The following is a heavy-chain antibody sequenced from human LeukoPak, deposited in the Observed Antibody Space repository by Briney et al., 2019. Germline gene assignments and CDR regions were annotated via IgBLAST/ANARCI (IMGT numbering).Heavy chain of an antibody. V-gene: IGHV3-48*03. CDR2: ISSSGSTI. J-gene: IGHJ3*02. CDR3: ARGHYYDSSGYYWSDAFDI. D-gene: IGHD3-22*01. Sequence: PGGSLRLSCAASGFTFSSYEMNWVRQAPGKGLEWVSYISSSGSTIYYADSVKGRFTISRDNAKNSLYLQMNSLRAEDTAGYYCARGHYYDSSGYYWSDAFDIWGQGTLVTVSS. CDR1: GFTFSSYE.